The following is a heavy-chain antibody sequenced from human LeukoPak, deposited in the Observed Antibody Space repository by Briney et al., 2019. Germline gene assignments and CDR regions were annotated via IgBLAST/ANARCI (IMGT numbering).Heavy chain of an antibody. CDR1: GYTFTGYY. CDR2: INPNSGGT. V-gene: IGHV1-2*02. J-gene: IGHJ5*02. CDR3: ARDRGNRNYGWFDP. Sequence: ASVKVSCKASGYTFTGYYMHWVRQAPGQGLEWMGWINPNSGGTNYAQKFQGRVTMTRDTSISTAYMELSRLRSDDTAVYYCARDRGNRNYGWFDPWGQGTLVTVSS. D-gene: IGHD1-7*01.